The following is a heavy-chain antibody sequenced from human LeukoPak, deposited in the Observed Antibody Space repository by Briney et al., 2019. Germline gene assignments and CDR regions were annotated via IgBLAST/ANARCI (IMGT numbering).Heavy chain of an antibody. Sequence: SETLSLTCTVSGGSISNYYWSWIRQPPGKGLEWIGHIYYSGSTNYNPSLKSRVTISVDTSKNQFSLKLSSVTAADTAVYYCARTLAARPSDWFDPWGQGTLVTVSS. D-gene: IGHD6-6*01. V-gene: IGHV4-59*08. CDR1: GGSISNYY. CDR2: IYYSGST. J-gene: IGHJ5*02. CDR3: ARTLAARPSDWFDP.